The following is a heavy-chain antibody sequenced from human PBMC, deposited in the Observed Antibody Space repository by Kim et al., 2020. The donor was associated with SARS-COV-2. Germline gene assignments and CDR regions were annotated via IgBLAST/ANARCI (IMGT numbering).Heavy chain of an antibody. Sequence: GSLRLSCAASGFTFSNYAMSWVRQAPGKGLEWVSGISGSGGSTYFADSVKGRFTISRDNSKNTLYLQMNSLRAEDTAVYYCGSGSYYPDYWGQGTLVTV. CDR2: ISGSGGST. J-gene: IGHJ4*02. CDR1: GFTFSNYA. CDR3: GSGSYYPDY. D-gene: IGHD3-10*01. V-gene: IGHV3-23*01.